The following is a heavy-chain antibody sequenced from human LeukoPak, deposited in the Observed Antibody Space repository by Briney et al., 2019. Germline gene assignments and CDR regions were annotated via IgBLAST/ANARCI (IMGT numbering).Heavy chain of an antibody. CDR3: ARGSRGYSSSWENDY. CDR1: GFTFSTYW. D-gene: IGHD6-13*01. Sequence: GGSLRLSCAASGFTFSTYWMHWVRQVPGKGLVWVSRISSDGANANYADSVKGRFTISRDNAKNTLYLQMNSLRAEDTAVYYCARGSRGYSSSWENDYWGQGTLVTVSS. CDR2: ISSDGANA. V-gene: IGHV3-74*01. J-gene: IGHJ4*02.